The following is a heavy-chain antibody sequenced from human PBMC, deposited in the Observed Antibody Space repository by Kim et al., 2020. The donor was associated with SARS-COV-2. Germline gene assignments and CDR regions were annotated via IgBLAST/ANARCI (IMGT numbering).Heavy chain of an antibody. J-gene: IGHJ4*02. CDR2: INPSNAYT. CDR3: ARAWDQNFDF. V-gene: IGHV1-46*01. Sequence: ASVKDSCKASGYTFTSYWIHWVRQAPGQGLEWMGMINPSNAYTRYAQSFQGRVTTTSDTSTSTASMELSSLTSEDTAVYYCARAWDQNFDFWGQGTLVTVSS. D-gene: IGHD1-26*01. CDR1: GYTFTSYW.